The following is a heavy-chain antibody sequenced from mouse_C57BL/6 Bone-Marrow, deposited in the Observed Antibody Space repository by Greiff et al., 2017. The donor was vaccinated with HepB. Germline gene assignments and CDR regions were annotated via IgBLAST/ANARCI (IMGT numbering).Heavy chain of an antibody. CDR2: ISDGGSYT. CDR1: GFTFSSYA. Sequence: DVQLVESGGGLVKPGGSLKLSCAASGFTFSSYAMSWVRQTPEKRLEWVATISDGGSYTYYPGNVKGRFTISRDNAKNNLYLHMSHLKSEDTAMYYCARDTLLEGYYEAWFAYWGQGTLVTVSA. V-gene: IGHV5-4*01. CDR3: ARDTLLEGYYEAWFAY. D-gene: IGHD2-3*01. J-gene: IGHJ3*01.